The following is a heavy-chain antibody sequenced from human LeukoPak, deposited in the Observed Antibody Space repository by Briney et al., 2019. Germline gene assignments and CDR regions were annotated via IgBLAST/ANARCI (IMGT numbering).Heavy chain of an antibody. J-gene: IGHJ3*02. Sequence: SQTLSLTCAISGDSVSNNRAAWKWIRQSPSIGLECRGRTYHRSKWYNDYAVSVKSRITINPDTSKNQFSLHLNSVTPENTAVYYCAREKDDGFDIWGQGTMVTVSS. V-gene: IGHV6-1*01. CDR3: AREKDDGFDI. CDR1: GDSVSNNRAA. CDR2: TYHRSKWYN.